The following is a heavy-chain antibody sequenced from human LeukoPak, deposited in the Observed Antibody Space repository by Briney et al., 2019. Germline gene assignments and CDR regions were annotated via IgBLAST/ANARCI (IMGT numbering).Heavy chain of an antibody. CDR2: ISYDGSNK. CDR3: ARDSSGYYPLEYFQH. J-gene: IGHJ1*01. D-gene: IGHD3-22*01. V-gene: IGHV3-30-3*01. Sequence: GGSLRLSCAASGFIFSSYAMHWVRQAPGKGLEWVAVISYDGSNKYSADSVKGRLIISRDNSKNTLYLQMNSLGAEDTAVYYCARDSSGYYPLEYFQHWGQGTLVTVSS. CDR1: GFIFSSYA.